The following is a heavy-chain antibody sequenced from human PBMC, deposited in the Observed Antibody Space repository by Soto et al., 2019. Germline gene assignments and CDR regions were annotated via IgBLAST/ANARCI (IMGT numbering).Heavy chain of an antibody. V-gene: IGHV3-30-3*01. CDR1: GFTFSSYA. J-gene: IGHJ4*02. D-gene: IGHD2-15*01. CDR2: ISYDGSNK. Sequence: SLRLSCAASGFTFSSYAMHWVRQAPGKGLEWVAVISYDGSNKYYADSVKGRFTISRDNSKNTLYLQMNSLRAEDTAVYYCARERDIVVVVAATPHYWGQGTLVTVSS. CDR3: ARERDIVVVVAATPHY.